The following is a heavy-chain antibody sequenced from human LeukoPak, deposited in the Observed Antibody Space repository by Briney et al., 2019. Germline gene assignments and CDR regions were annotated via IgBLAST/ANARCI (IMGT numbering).Heavy chain of an antibody. Sequence: SETLSLTCTVSGGSIRSSYYYWGWIRQPPGKGLEWIGSIYDSGSTYYNPSLKSRVTISVDTSKNQFSLKLSSVTAADTAVYYCARGGVIKNFDYWGQGTLVTVSS. CDR3: ARGGVIKNFDY. CDR1: GGSIRSSYYY. V-gene: IGHV4-39*07. CDR2: IYDSGST. D-gene: IGHD3-16*02. J-gene: IGHJ4*02.